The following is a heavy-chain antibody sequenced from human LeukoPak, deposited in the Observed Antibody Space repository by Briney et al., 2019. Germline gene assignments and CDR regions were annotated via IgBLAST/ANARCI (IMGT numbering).Heavy chain of an antibody. Sequence: GGSLRLSCPASGFTFSNAWMSWVRQAPGKGLEWVGRTKSKTDGGTTDYAAPVKGRFTISRDDSKNTLYLQMNSLKTEDTAVYYCTTADYDFWSGYPFDYWGQGTLVTVSS. J-gene: IGHJ4*02. V-gene: IGHV3-15*01. CDR2: TKSKTDGGTT. CDR3: TTADYDFWSGYPFDY. D-gene: IGHD3-3*01. CDR1: GFTFSNAW.